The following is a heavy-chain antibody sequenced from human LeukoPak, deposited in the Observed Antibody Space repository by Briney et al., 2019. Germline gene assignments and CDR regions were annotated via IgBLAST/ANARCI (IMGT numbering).Heavy chain of an antibody. D-gene: IGHD3-3*01. Sequence: SETLSLTCAVSGGSISSSNWWSWVRQPPGKGLEWIGEIYHSGSTNYNPSLKSRVTISVDTSKNQFSLKLSSMTAADTAVYYCARTGKVDYDFWSGYTYYFDYWGQGTLVTVSS. CDR2: IYHSGST. CDR3: ARTGKVDYDFWSGYTYYFDY. V-gene: IGHV4-4*02. CDR1: GGSISSSNW. J-gene: IGHJ4*02.